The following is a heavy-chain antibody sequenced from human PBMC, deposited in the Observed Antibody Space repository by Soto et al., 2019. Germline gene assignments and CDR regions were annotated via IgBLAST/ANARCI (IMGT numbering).Heavy chain of an antibody. CDR1: GYSFTSYW. Sequence: PGESLKISCKGSGYSFTSYWIGWVRQMPGKGLEWMGIICPGDSDTRYSPSFQGQVTISADKSISTAYLQWSSLKASDTAMYYCARHQSNWNDVAYYYYYGMDVWGQGTTVTVSS. J-gene: IGHJ6*02. D-gene: IGHD1-1*01. CDR3: ARHQSNWNDVAYYYYYGMDV. V-gene: IGHV5-51*01. CDR2: ICPGDSDT.